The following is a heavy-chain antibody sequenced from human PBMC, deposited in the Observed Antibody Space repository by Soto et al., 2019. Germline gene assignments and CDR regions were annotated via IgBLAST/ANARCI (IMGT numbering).Heavy chain of an antibody. CDR1: GFSFSTYG. J-gene: IGHJ6*03. Sequence: DVQLLESGGGLAQRGGSLRLSCAASGFSFSTYGMTWVRQAPGKGLEWVSYGGSGGSTYYADSVKGRFTISRDNSKNTLYLQVNSLRAEDTAVYSCVKFRGRAYHYYYMDVWGNGTTVTVSS. CDR3: VKFRGRAYHYYYMDV. CDR2: YGGSGGST. V-gene: IGHV3-23*01. D-gene: IGHD3-16*01.